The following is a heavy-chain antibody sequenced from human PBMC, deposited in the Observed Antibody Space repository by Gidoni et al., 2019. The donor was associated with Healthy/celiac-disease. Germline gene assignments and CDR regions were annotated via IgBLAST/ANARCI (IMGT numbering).Heavy chain of an antibody. CDR1: GVTFSSHA. Sequence: EVQLLESGGGLVQHGGSLRLSCAAFGVTFSSHAMSWVRQAPGKGLECDSSISGSVGSTYYADSVKGRFTIARDNTENTLYLQMNSLRAEDTAVYYCAKDRGYYYDSSGLRGFDYWGQGTLVTVSS. D-gene: IGHD3-22*01. V-gene: IGHV3-23*01. CDR2: ISGSVGST. CDR3: AKDRGYYYDSSGLRGFDY. J-gene: IGHJ4*02.